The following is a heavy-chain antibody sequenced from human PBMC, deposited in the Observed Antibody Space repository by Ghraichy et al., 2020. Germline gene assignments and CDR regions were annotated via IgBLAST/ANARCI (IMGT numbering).Heavy chain of an antibody. D-gene: IGHD3-22*01. CDR1: GFTFTSFA. Sequence: GESLNISCAASGFTFTSFAMNWVRQAPGKGLEWVSAMSGGGSGAYYAASVKGRFTISRDNSKNTLHLQMDSLRAEDTAVYYCARGGSRYYDSSSYFPSWGQGTLVTVSS. CDR2: MSGGGSGA. V-gene: IGHV3-23*01. J-gene: IGHJ5*02. CDR3: ARGGSRYYDSSSYFPS.